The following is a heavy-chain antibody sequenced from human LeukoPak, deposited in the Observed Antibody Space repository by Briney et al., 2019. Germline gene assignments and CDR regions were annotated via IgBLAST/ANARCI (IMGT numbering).Heavy chain of an antibody. J-gene: IGHJ4*02. D-gene: IGHD2-15*01. CDR3: ATGVAGPYFDY. CDR1: GYNFTNYW. CDR2: IYPGASDT. V-gene: IGHV5-51*01. Sequence: GESLKISCKGSGYNFTNYWIGWVRQMPGKGLEWMGIIYPGASDTTYSPSSQGQVTISADKSIRTAYLQWSSLKASDTAMYYCATGVAGPYFDYWGQGTLVTVSS.